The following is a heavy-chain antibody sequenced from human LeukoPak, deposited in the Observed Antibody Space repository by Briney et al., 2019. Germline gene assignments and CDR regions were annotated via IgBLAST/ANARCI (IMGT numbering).Heavy chain of an antibody. V-gene: IGHV4-39*01. CDR3: ARHADSSGYLDAFDI. D-gene: IGHD3-22*01. J-gene: IGHJ3*02. Sequence: SETLSLTCTVSGCTISSSSYSWGCIRQPPGKGLEWIGSIYYSGSTNYNPSLESRITISVDTSKNQFPLKLSSVTAADTAVYYCARHADSSGYLDAFDIWGQGTMVTVSS. CDR2: IYYSGST. CDR1: GCTISSSSYS.